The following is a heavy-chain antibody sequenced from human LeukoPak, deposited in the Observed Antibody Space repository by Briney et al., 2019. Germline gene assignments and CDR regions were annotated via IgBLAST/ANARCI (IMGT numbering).Heavy chain of an antibody. CDR3: ARGHDHFDY. CDR2: IYYSGNT. V-gene: IGHV4-30-4*08. J-gene: IGHJ4*02. CDR1: GDSISSGDYY. Sequence: TPSQTLSLTCTVSGDSISSGDYYWSWIRQPPGKGLEWIGYIYYSGNTYYNPSLQSRVTISVDTSKNQFSLNLSSVTAADTAVFYCARGHDHFDYWGQGTLVTVSS. D-gene: IGHD1-1*01.